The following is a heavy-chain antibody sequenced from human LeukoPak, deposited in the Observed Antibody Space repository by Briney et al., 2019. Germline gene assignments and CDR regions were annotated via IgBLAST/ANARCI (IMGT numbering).Heavy chain of an antibody. CDR3: ARDESLAGYCSGGSCGYFDY. CDR2: ISAYNGNT. CDR1: GYTFTSYG. D-gene: IGHD2-15*01. V-gene: IGHV1-18*01. Sequence: ASVKVSCKASGYTFTSYGISWVRQAPGQGLEWMGWISAYNGNTNYAQKLQGRVTMTTDTSTSTAYMGLRSLRSDDTAVYYCARDESLAGYCSGGSCGYFDYWGQGTLVTVSS. J-gene: IGHJ4*02.